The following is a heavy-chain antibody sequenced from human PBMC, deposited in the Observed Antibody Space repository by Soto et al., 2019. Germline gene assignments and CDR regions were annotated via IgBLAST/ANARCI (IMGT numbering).Heavy chain of an antibody. D-gene: IGHD3-3*01. Sequence: ASVKVSCKAPGYTFTSYYMHWVRQAPGQGLEWMGIINPSGGSTSYAQKFQGRVTMTRDTSTSTVYMELSSLRSEDTAVYYCAREYRRITIFGVVIGHNWFDPWGQGTLVTVSS. CDR2: INPSGGST. CDR3: AREYRRITIFGVVIGHNWFDP. V-gene: IGHV1-46*01. CDR1: GYTFTSYY. J-gene: IGHJ5*02.